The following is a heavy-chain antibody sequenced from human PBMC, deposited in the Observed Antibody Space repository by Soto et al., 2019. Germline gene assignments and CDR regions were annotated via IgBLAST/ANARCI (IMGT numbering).Heavy chain of an antibody. J-gene: IGHJ6*02. CDR3: ARERSLGSYYYYYYYGMDV. V-gene: IGHV6-1*01. CDR1: GDSVSSNSAA. CDR2: TYYRSKWYN. Sequence: KQSQTLSLTCAISGDSVSSNSAAWNWIRQSPSRGLEWLGRTYYRSKWYNDYAVSVKSRITINPDTSKNQFSLQLNSVTPEDTAVYYCARERSLGSYYYYYYYGMDVWGQGTTVTVSS. D-gene: IGHD1-26*01.